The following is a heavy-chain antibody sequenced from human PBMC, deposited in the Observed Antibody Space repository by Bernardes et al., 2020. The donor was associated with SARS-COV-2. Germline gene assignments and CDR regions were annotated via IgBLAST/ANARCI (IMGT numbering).Heavy chain of an antibody. V-gene: IGHV3-23*01. CDR3: ASTWDIVVVPAAMMGFFDY. CDR2: ISGSGGST. Sequence: GGSLRLSRAASGFTFSSYAMSWVRQAPGKGLEWVSAISGSGGSTYYADSVKGRFTISRDNSKNTLYLQMNSLRAEDTAVYYCASTWDIVVVPAAMMGFFDYWGQGTLVTVSS. CDR1: GFTFSSYA. D-gene: IGHD2-2*01. J-gene: IGHJ4*02.